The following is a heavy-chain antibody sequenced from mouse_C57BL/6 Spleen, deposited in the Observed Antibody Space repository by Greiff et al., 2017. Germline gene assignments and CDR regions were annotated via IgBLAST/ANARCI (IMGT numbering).Heavy chain of an antibody. D-gene: IGHD2-3*01. CDR1: GYTFTDYY. V-gene: IGHV1-19*01. Sequence: VQLQQSGPVLVKPGASVKMSCKASGYTFTDYYMNWVKQSHGKSLEWIGVINPYNGGTSYNQKFKGKATLTVDKSSSTAYMELNSLTSEDSAVYYCARVDGYLLDYWGQGTTLTVSS. J-gene: IGHJ2*01. CDR3: ARVDGYLLDY. CDR2: INPYNGGT.